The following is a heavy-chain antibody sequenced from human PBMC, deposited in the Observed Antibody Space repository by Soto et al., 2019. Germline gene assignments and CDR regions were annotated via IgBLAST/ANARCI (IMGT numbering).Heavy chain of an antibody. CDR2: ISWNSGSI. CDR3: AKDRGLVLSFYFDY. Sequence: EVQLVESGGGLVQPGRSWSPPVAASDFTLMNMALHWSRHSPGKGLEWVSGISWNSGSIGYADSVKGRFTISRDNAKNSLYLQMNSLRAEDTALYYCAKDRGLVLSFYFDYWGQGTLVTVSS. CDR1: DFTLMNMA. V-gene: IGHV3-9*01. D-gene: IGHD6-19*01. J-gene: IGHJ4*02.